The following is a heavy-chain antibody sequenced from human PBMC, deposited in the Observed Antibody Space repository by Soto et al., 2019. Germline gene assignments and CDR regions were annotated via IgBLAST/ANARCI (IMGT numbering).Heavy chain of an antibody. D-gene: IGHD6-13*01. Sequence: QVQLQESGPGLVKPSETLSLTCTVSGGSISSYYWSWIRQPPGKGLEWSGYIYYSGSTNYNPSLRSRVNISVDTSKNQFSLQLSSVTAAATAVYYCARHVTPPAAGTLYYFDYWGQGTLVTVSS. CDR1: GGSISSYY. CDR3: ARHVTPPAAGTLYYFDY. CDR2: IYYSGST. J-gene: IGHJ4*02. V-gene: IGHV4-59*08.